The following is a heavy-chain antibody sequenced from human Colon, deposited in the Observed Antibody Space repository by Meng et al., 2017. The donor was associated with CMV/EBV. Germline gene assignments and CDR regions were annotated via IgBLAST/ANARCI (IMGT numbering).Heavy chain of an antibody. CDR1: GFTFSDYY. CDR3: ARRFFWSGYPYIDY. CDR2: ISISCSTI. V-gene: IGHV3-11*01. J-gene: IGHJ4*01. Sequence: ESLSLSCAVSGFTFSDYYMSWICQAPAQGLEWVSYISISCSTIYYADSVKGRFTISRDNAKNSLYLQMNSLRAEDTAVYYCARRFFWSGYPYIDYWGHGTMVTVSS. D-gene: IGHD3-3*01.